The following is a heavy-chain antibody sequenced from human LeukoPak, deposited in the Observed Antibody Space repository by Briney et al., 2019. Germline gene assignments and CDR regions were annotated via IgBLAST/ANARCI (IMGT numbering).Heavy chain of an antibody. V-gene: IGHV1-46*01. Sequence: ASVKVSCKASGYTFTNYYIHWVRQAPGQGLEWMGIIKPGNTHTTYAQNFQGRVTMTRDTSSSTVYMELSSLTSDDAAVFYCARSGVTATTDYFDFWSQGTLVTVSS. CDR2: IKPGNTHT. CDR1: GYTFTNYY. CDR3: ARSGVTATTDYFDF. J-gene: IGHJ4*02. D-gene: IGHD1-7*01.